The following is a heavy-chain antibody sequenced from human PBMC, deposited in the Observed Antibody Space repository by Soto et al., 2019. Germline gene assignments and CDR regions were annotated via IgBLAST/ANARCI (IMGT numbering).Heavy chain of an antibody. CDR3: AREAKAEYFFDY. V-gene: IGHV3-21*06. D-gene: IGHD6-25*01. Sequence: PGGSLRLSCAASGFTFDTYSMNWVRQAPGKGLEWVSSISSTSSYIYYADSVKGRFTISRDNAKNSLYLQMSSLRAEDTAVYYCAREAKAEYFFDYWGQGTQVTVSS. CDR1: GFTFDTYS. J-gene: IGHJ4*02. CDR2: ISSTSSYI.